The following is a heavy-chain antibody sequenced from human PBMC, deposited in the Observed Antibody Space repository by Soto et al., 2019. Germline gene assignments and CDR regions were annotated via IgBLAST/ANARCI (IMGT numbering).Heavy chain of an antibody. V-gene: IGHV1-18*04. D-gene: IGHD6-19*01. CDR3: ARSAMAGDYYYYGMDV. CDR2: INPYNANT. J-gene: IGHJ6*02. Sequence: ASVKVSCKTSGYTFTNHGINWVRQAPGQGLEWMGWINPYNANTNYAQKLQGRVTMTTDTSTSTAYMDLRSLTSDDTAVYYCARSAMAGDYYYYGMDVWGRGTTVTVSS. CDR1: GYTFTNHG.